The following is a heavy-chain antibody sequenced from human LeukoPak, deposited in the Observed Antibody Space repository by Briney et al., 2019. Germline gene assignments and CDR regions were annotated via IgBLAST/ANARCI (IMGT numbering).Heavy chain of an antibody. CDR3: VRDPAPYYYGSGTFDS. J-gene: IGHJ4*02. D-gene: IGHD3-10*01. CDR1: GFTFGNFA. V-gene: IGHV3-33*01. Sequence: GGSLRLSCTASGFTFGNFATHWVRQSPGKGLEWVALIWYDGSKEDYADSVKGRFTISRDNSKSTLFLQMTVLRDEDTALYYCVRDPAPYYYGSGTFDSWGQGTQVTVSS. CDR2: IWYDGSKE.